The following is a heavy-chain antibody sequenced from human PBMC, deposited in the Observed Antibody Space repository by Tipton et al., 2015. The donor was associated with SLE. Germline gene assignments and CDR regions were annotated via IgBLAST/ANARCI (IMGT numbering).Heavy chain of an antibody. CDR2: VSFSGRT. CDR1: GGSFSGYY. J-gene: IGHJ4*02. Sequence: GLVKPSETLSLTCAVYGGSFSGYYWSWIRQPPGEGLEWIGYVSFSGRTNYNPPLESRVTVSLDTSKNQFSLKLTSVTAADTAVYYCARGAYYFDSWGQGSLVTVSS. V-gene: IGHV4-59*01. CDR3: ARGAYYFDS.